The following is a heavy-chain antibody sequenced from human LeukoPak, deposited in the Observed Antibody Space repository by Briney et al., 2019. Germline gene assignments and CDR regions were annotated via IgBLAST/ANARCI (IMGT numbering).Heavy chain of an antibody. CDR2: ISSSGSTI. J-gene: IGHJ5*02. D-gene: IGHD1-1*01. Sequence: GGSLRLSCAASGFTFSSYEMNWVRQAPGKGLEWVSYISSSGSTIYYAGSVKGRFTISRDNAKNSLYLQMNSLRAEDTAVYYCARVQPERRGNWFDPWGQGTLVTVSS. V-gene: IGHV3-48*03. CDR1: GFTFSSYE. CDR3: ARVQPERRGNWFDP.